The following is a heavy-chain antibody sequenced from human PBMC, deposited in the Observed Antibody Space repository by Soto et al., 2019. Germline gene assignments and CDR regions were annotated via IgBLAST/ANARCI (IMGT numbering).Heavy chain of an antibody. CDR2: ISGSGGST. CDR1: GFTFSSYA. Sequence: EVQLLESGGGLVQPGGSLRLSCAASGFTFSSYAMSWVRQAPGKGLEWVSAISGSGGSTYYADSVKGRFTNSRDNSKNTLYLQMNSLRAEDTAVYYCAEDLWDILTGWDYWGQGTLVTVSS. D-gene: IGHD3-9*01. V-gene: IGHV3-23*01. CDR3: AEDLWDILTGWDY. J-gene: IGHJ4*02.